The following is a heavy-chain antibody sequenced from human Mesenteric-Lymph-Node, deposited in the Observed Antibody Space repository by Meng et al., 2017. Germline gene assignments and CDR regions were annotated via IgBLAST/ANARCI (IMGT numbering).Heavy chain of an antibody. CDR2: INSDGSST. J-gene: IGHJ4*02. V-gene: IGHV3-74*01. CDR3: AKNAWFGELLSYY. CDR1: GFTFSSYW. D-gene: IGHD3-10*01. Sequence: GGSLRLSCAASGFTFSSYWMHWVRQAPGKRLVWVSRINSDGSSTSYADSVKGRFTISRDNAKNTLYLQMNSLRAEDTAVYYCAKNAWFGELLSYYWGQGTLVTVSS.